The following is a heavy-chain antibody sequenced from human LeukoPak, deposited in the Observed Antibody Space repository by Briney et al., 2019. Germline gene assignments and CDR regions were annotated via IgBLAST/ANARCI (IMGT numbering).Heavy chain of an antibody. D-gene: IGHD6-13*01. CDR3: AGGSSNWNIDY. Sequence: GGSLRLSCAASGFTFSSYSMNWVRQAPGKGLDWVSSISSSSSYIYYADSVKGRFTISRDNAKNSLYLQMNSLRVEDTAVYYCAGGSSNWNIDYWGQGTPVTVSS. CDR1: GFTFSSYS. J-gene: IGHJ4*02. CDR2: ISSSSSYI. V-gene: IGHV3-21*01.